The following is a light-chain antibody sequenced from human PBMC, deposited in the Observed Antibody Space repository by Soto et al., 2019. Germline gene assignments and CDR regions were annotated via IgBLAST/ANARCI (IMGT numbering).Light chain of an antibody. CDR1: TISVGTYNL. CDR3: CSYAGTRV. J-gene: IGLJ3*02. V-gene: IGLV2-23*01. Sequence: QSALTQPASVSGSPGQSITISCTGATISVGTYNLVSWYQQHPGKAPKLMIYEGTKRPSGVSNRFSASKSGNAAFLTISGLQAEDEADYYCCSYAGTRVFGGGTKLTVL. CDR2: EGT.